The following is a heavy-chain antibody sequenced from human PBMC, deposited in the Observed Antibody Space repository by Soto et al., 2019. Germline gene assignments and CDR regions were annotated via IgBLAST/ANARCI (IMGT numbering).Heavy chain of an antibody. Sequence: QVQLQQWGAGLLKPSETLSLTCAVYGGSFSGYYWSWIRQPPGKGLEWIGEINHSGSTNYNPSLKSRVTISVDTSKNQFSLKLSSVTAADTAVYYCVAAATPGPTWFDPWGQGTLVTVSS. CDR1: GGSFSGYY. D-gene: IGHD2-15*01. V-gene: IGHV4-34*01. CDR3: VAAATPGPTWFDP. J-gene: IGHJ5*02. CDR2: INHSGST.